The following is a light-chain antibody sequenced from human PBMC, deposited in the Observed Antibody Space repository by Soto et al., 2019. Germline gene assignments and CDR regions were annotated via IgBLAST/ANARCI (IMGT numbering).Light chain of an antibody. CDR2: AAS. Sequence: PGERATLSSRASQRLSGTSLVWYQQKRGQAPRLLIYAASTRATGIPARFSGSGSGTDFTLTISSLEPEDGTGDYSTERHMWPITSGQGTRLE. J-gene: IGKJ5*01. CDR3: TERHMWPIT. V-gene: IGKV3-11*01. CDR1: QRLSGTS.